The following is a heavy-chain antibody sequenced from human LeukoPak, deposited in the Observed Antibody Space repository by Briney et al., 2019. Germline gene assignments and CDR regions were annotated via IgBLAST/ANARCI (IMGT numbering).Heavy chain of an antibody. D-gene: IGHD6-19*01. Sequence: GGSLRLSCAASGFTFSSYWMSWVRQAPGKGLEWVANIKQDGSEKYYVDSVKGRFTISRDNAKNSLYLQMNSLRAEDTAVYYCALSRYSSGWSRPALFDYWGQGTLVTVSS. CDR2: IKQDGSEK. J-gene: IGHJ4*02. CDR1: GFTFSSYW. CDR3: ALSRYSSGWSRPALFDY. V-gene: IGHV3-7*01.